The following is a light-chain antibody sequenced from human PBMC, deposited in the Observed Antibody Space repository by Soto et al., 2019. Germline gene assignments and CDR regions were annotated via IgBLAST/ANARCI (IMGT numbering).Light chain of an antibody. CDR3: TSYASGSSHVV. J-gene: IGLJ2*01. Sequence: QSALTQPASVSGSPGQSITLSCTGTSSDIGGYDYVSWYQRHPGKAPKLIIYDVNNRPSGVSNRFSGSKSGNTASLTISGHQAEDEADYYCTSYASGSSHVVFGGGTQLTVL. V-gene: IGLV2-14*01. CDR2: DVN. CDR1: SSDIGGYDY.